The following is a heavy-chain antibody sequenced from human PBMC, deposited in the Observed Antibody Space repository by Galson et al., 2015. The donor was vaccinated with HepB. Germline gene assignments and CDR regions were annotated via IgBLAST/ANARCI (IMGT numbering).Heavy chain of an antibody. CDR1: GFTFSSYG. Sequence: SLRLSCAASGFTFSSYGMHWVRQAPGRGLEWVAVISYAGSNKYYADSVKGRFTIPRDNSKNTLYLQMNSLRAEDTAVYYCAKDSGTGTADYWGQGTLVTVSS. V-gene: IGHV3-30*18. CDR2: ISYAGSNK. CDR3: AKDSGTGTADY. D-gene: IGHD1-1*01. J-gene: IGHJ4*02.